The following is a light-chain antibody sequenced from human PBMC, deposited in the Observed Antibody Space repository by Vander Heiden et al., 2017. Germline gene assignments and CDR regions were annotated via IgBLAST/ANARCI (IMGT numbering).Light chain of an antibody. CDR2: KAS. CDR3: QHYNNFPYT. Sequence: DIQMTQSPSTLSASAGDRVIITCRARQSISIWLAWYQQKPGQAPNLLIYKASNLETGVPSRFSGSGSGTDFTLTISSLQPEDVATYYCQHYNNFPYTFGQGTKLEIK. V-gene: IGKV1-5*03. CDR1: QSISIW. J-gene: IGKJ2*01.